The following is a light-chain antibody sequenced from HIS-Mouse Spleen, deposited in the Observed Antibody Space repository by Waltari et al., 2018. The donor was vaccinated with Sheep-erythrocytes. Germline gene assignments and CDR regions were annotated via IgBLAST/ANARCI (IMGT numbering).Light chain of an antibody. V-gene: IGKV3-11*01. CDR2: DAS. J-gene: IGKJ4*01. CDR1: QSVSSY. Sequence: EIVLTQSPATLSLSQGERVTLSCRASQSVSSYLDWYQQKPGQAPRRLIYDASNRATGIPARFSGSGSGTDFTLNISSLGPEDLAVYDCQQRSNWLTFGGGTKVEIK. CDR3: QQRSNWLT.